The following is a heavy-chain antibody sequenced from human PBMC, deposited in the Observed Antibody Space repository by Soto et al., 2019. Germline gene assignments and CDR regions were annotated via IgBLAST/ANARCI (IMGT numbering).Heavy chain of an antibody. V-gene: IGHV5-51*01. CDR1: GYSFTNYW. Sequence: GESLKISCKGSGYSFTNYWIGWVRQQPGKGLEWMAFIYPVDSDTRYSPSFQGQATISADKSINTAYLQWSTLEASDTAMYYCVRETMVRGMIIPGPSYGMDIWGQGTTVTVSS. D-gene: IGHD3-10*01. J-gene: IGHJ6*02. CDR2: IYPVDSDT. CDR3: VRETMVRGMIIPGPSYGMDI.